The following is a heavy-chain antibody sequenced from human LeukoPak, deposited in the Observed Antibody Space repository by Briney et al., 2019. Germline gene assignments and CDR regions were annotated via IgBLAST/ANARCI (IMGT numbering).Heavy chain of an antibody. D-gene: IGHD3-3*01. CDR2: MNPNSGNT. V-gene: IGHV1-8*01. CDR1: GYTFTSYD. Sequence: ASVKVSCKASGYTFTSYDINWVRQATGQGLEWMGWMNPNSGNTGYAQKFQGRVTMTRNTSISTAYMELSSLRSEDTAVYYCARGCITIFGVVITSCYCYGMDVWGQGTTVTVSS. CDR3: ARGCITIFGVVITSCYCYGMDV. J-gene: IGHJ6*02.